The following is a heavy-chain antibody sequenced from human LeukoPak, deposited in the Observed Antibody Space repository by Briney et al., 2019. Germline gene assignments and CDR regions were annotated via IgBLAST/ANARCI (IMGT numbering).Heavy chain of an antibody. CDR2: ISGSGGST. Sequence: GGSLRLSCAASGLTFSSYAMSWVRQAPGKGLEWASAISGSGGSTYYADSVKGRFTISRDNSKNTLYLQMNSLRAEDTAVYYCAKDRVSVYYYDSSCYYYFDYWGQGTLVTVSS. D-gene: IGHD3-22*01. V-gene: IGHV3-23*01. J-gene: IGHJ4*02. CDR3: AKDRVSVYYYDSSCYYYFDY. CDR1: GLTFSSYA.